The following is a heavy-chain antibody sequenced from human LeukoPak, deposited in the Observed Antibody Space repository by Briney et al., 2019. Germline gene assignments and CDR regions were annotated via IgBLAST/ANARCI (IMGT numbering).Heavy chain of an antibody. D-gene: IGHD3/OR15-3a*01. CDR2: ISYDGSNK. V-gene: IGHV3-30-3*01. CDR1: GFTFSSYA. J-gene: IGHJ4*02. Sequence: GRSLRLSCAASGFTFSSYAMHWVRQAPGKGLEWVAVISYDGSNKYYADSVKGRFTISRDNSKNTLYLQMNSLRAEDTAVYYCARGDWYYFDYWGQGTLVTVSS. CDR3: ARGDWYYFDY.